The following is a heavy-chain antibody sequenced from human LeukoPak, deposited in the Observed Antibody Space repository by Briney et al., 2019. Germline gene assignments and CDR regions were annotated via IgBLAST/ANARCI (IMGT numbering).Heavy chain of an antibody. V-gene: IGHV4-4*07. J-gene: IGHJ4*02. D-gene: IGHD4-23*01. CDR1: GGSISSYY. Sequence: SETLSLTCTVSGGSISSYYWSWIRQPAGKGLEWIGRIYTSGSTNDNPPLKSRVIISVDTSKNQFSLKLSSVTAADTAVYYCARGPVIPGNVEYFDYWGQGTLVSVSS. CDR2: IYTSGST. CDR3: ARGPVIPGNVEYFDY.